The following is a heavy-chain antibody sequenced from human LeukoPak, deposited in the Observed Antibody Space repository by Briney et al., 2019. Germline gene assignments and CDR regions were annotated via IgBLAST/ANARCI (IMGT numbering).Heavy chain of an antibody. J-gene: IGHJ4*02. CDR1: GYTFTSYD. CDR2: MNPNSGGT. V-gene: IGHV1-2*02. Sequence: GASVKVSCKASGYTFTSYDINWVRQATGQGLEWMGWMNPNSGGTNYAQKFQGRVTMTRDTSISTAYMELSRLRSDDTAVYYCARAMTWGKFDYWGQGTLVTVSS. D-gene: IGHD7-27*01. CDR3: ARAMTWGKFDY.